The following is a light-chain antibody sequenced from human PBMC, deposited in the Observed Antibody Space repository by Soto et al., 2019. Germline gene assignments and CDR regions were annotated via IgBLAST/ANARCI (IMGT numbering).Light chain of an antibody. CDR1: QRVSSN. CDR2: GAS. V-gene: IGKV3-15*01. CDR3: QQYNKWPPWT. J-gene: IGKJ1*01. Sequence: EIVMTQSPATLSVSPGERATLSCRASQRVSSNLAWYQQKPGQAPRLLIYGASTRATGIPARFSGSGSGTEFTLTISSLQSEYLAVYYCQQYNKWPPWTLGQETKVQIK.